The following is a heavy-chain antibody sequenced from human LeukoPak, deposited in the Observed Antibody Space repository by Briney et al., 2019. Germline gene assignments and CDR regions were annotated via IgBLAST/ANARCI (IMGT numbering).Heavy chain of an antibody. V-gene: IGHV4-39*07. CDR2: IFYSGTT. CDR3: ARDNPWVAAAGTLGIDWFDP. Sequence: SETLSLICSVSRGSISSPNYYWGWIRQPPGKGLEWIGNIFYSGTTFYNPSLPSLKSRVTILVDTSNNQFSLRLRSVTAADTAVYYCARDNPWVAAAGTLGIDWFDPWGQGTLVTVSS. J-gene: IGHJ5*02. D-gene: IGHD6-13*01. CDR1: RGSISSPNYY.